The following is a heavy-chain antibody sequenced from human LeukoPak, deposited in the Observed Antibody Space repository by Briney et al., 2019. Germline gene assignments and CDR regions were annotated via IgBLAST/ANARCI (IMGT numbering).Heavy chain of an antibody. V-gene: IGHV4-4*07. CDR2: IYSSGST. CDR1: GGSISSYY. Sequence: SETLSLTCTVSGGSISSYYWSWIRQPAGKGLEWIGRIYSSGSTDYNPSLKSRVTMSVDTSKNQFSLRLSSVTDADTAVYYCAREGRGSTQAYWGQGTLVTVSS. J-gene: IGHJ4*02. D-gene: IGHD2-15*01. CDR3: AREGRGSTQAY.